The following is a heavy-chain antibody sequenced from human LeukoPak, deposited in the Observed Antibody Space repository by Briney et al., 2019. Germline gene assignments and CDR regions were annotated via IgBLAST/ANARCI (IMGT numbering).Heavy chain of an antibody. CDR2: INHSGST. J-gene: IGHJ5*01. CDR1: GGSFSGYY. CDR3: ARGHRRGWYYS. Sequence: PSETLSLTCAVYGGSFSGYYWSWIRQPPGKGLEWIGEINHSGSTNYNSSLKSRVTISVDTSKNQFSLKLSSVTAADTAVYYCARGHRRGWYYSWGQGTLVTVSS. V-gene: IGHV4-34*01. D-gene: IGHD3-16*02.